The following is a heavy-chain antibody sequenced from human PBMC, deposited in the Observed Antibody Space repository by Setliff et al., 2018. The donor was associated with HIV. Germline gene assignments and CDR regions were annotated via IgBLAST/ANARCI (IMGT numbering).Heavy chain of an antibody. CDR3: ARSRITFGGGIDTIAF. Sequence: ASVKVSCKASGYSFSGYYMHWVRQAPGQGLEWMGWINPNSGGTDYAQNFQGRVTMTRETSISTGFMELSGLTSDDTAFYFCARSRITFGGGIDTIAFWGQGTLVTVS. V-gene: IGHV1-2*02. CDR2: INPNSGGT. J-gene: IGHJ4*02. CDR1: GYSFSGYY. D-gene: IGHD3-16*02.